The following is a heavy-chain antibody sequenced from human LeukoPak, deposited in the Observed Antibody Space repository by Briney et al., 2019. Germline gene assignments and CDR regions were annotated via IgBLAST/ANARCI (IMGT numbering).Heavy chain of an antibody. CDR3: ARVGWVLRYAFDI. CDR1: GFSPSSYE. D-gene: IGHD3-16*01. J-gene: IGHJ3*02. Sequence: PGGSLTLSCEASGFSPSSYEMNWVRQAPGKGLEWVSHISSRGSTIYYADSVKGRFTISRDNAKNSMYLQMNSLRAEDTAVYYCARVGWVLRYAFDIWGKGTMVTVSS. CDR2: ISSRGSTI. V-gene: IGHV3-48*03.